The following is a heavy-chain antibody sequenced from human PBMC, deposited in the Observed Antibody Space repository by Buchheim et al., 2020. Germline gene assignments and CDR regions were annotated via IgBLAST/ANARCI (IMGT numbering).Heavy chain of an antibody. D-gene: IGHD3-22*01. J-gene: IGHJ4*02. Sequence: EVQLLESGGDLIQPGESLRLSCAASGFTFSSYAMSWVRQAPGKGLEWVSGISGSGHKTYYADSVKGRFTISRDNSDNTLVLQMNSLRAEDTAVYFCAKDSGSSGYYYGGDYWGQGTL. V-gene: IGHV3-23*01. CDR3: AKDSGSSGYYYGGDY. CDR2: ISGSGHKT. CDR1: GFTFSSYA.